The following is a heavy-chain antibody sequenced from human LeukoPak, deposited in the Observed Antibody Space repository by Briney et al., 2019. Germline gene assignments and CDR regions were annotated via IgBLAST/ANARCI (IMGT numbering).Heavy chain of an antibody. J-gene: IGHJ4*02. CDR1: RFIFSDYY. CDR3: ARGSLGGSGGTYYDY. V-gene: IGHV3-11*01. CDR2: IGSSGSFI. Sequence: GGSLRLHCAASRFIFSDYYKSLIRKAPGKVFVWVFYIGSSGSFISYADSVKGRFTISRDNAKNSLYLQMNSLRAEDTAVYYCARGSLGGSGGTYYDYWGQGTLVTVSS. D-gene: IGHD2-15*01.